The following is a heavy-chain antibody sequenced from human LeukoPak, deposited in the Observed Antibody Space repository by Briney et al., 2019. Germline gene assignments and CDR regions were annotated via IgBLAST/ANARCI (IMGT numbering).Heavy chain of an antibody. D-gene: IGHD2-2*02. CDR1: GGSISSAGYY. J-gene: IGHJ4*02. CDR2: IYYTGTT. Sequence: SQTLSLTCSVSGGSISSAGYYWSWIRQHPGKGLEWIGYIYYTGTTYYNPSLKSRVTISRDTSKNQFSLRLSSVTAADTAVYYCVRRPDTSPFDYWGQGTLVTVSS. CDR3: VRRPDTSPFDY. V-gene: IGHV4-31*03.